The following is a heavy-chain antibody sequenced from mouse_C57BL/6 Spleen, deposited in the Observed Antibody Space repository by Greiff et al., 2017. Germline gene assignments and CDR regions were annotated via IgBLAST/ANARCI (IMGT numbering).Heavy chain of an antibody. D-gene: IGHD2-12*01. CDR1: GFTFSDYG. CDR3: ARPILDWYFDV. V-gene: IGHV5-17*01. CDR2: ISSGSSTI. Sequence: EVKLVESGGGLVKPGGSLKLSCAASGFTFSDYGMHWVRQAPEKGLEWVAYISSGSSTIYYADTVKGRFTISRANAKNTLFLQMTSLRSEDTAMYYCARPILDWYFDVWGTGTTVTVSS. J-gene: IGHJ1*03.